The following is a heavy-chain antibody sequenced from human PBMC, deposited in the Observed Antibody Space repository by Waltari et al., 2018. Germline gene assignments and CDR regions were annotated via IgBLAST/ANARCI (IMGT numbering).Heavy chain of an antibody. Sequence: VQVVPSGAVGQYSGASVMIFCKASGYTFSDDYRNWVGPAPGQGLVWMGIIDPSSGSTSYTEDFQGRVTMIRDTSTSTVYMELSSLRSEDTTVFYCAGGRNGSVDGWFDPWGQGTLVTVSS. CDR3: AGGRNGSVDGWFDP. D-gene: IGHD3-10*01. J-gene: IGHJ5*01. V-gene: IGHV1-46*01. CDR1: GYTFSDDY. CDR2: IDPSSGST.